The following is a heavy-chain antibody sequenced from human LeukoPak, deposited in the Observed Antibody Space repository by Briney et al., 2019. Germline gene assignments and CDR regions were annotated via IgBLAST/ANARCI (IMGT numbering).Heavy chain of an antibody. Sequence: ASVKVSCKVSGYTLTELSMHWVRQAPGKGLEWMGGFDPEDGETIYAQKFQGRVTMTEDTSTDTAYMELSSLRSEDTVVYYCATGGASGYDFDYWGQGTLVTVSS. CDR2: FDPEDGET. CDR1: GYTLTELS. J-gene: IGHJ4*02. D-gene: IGHD5-12*01. CDR3: ATGGASGYDFDY. V-gene: IGHV1-24*01.